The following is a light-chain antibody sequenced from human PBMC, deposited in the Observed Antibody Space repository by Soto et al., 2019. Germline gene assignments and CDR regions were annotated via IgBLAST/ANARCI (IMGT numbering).Light chain of an antibody. Sequence: QPVLTQPPSASGSPGQSVTISSLETKNNIGVYDFVSWYQHHPAKAPRLIIYEVVQRPSGVPDRFSGSKSGNTASLTVSGLQAADEADYFCKSYAGSNTYVFGSGTKVTVL. CDR2: EVV. CDR1: KNNIGVYDF. CDR3: KSYAGSNTYV. J-gene: IGLJ1*01. V-gene: IGLV2-8*01.